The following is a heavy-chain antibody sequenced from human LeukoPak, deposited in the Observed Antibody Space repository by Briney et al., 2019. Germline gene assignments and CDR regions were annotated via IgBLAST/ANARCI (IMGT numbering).Heavy chain of an antibody. D-gene: IGHD3-10*02. J-gene: IGHJ6*04. CDR3: AELGITMIGGV. V-gene: IGHV3-48*04. Sequence: GGSLRLSCAASGFTFSSYGMHWVRQAPGKGLEWVSYISSSGSTIYYADSVKGRFTISRDNAKNSLYLQMNSLRAEDTAVYYCAELGITMIGGVWGKGTTVTVSS. CDR1: GFTFSSYG. CDR2: ISSSGSTI.